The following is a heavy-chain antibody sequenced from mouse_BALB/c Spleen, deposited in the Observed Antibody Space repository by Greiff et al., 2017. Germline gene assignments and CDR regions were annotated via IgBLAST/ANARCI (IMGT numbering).Heavy chain of an antibody. Sequence: QVQLQQSGPGLVQPSQSLSITCTVSGFSLTSYGVHWVRQPPGKGLEWLGVIWSGGSTDDNAAFISRLSISKNNSKSQVFFKMNSLQANDTAIYYCATIYDGSYYFDYWGQGTTLTVSS. CDR1: GFSLTSYG. D-gene: IGHD2-3*01. J-gene: IGHJ2*01. CDR3: ATIYDGSYYFDY. V-gene: IGHV2-2*02. CDR2: IWSGGST.